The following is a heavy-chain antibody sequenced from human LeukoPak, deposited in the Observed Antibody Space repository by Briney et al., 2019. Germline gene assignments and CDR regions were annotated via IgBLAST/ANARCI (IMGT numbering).Heavy chain of an antibody. CDR2: VYQSGSA. D-gene: IGHD3-3*01. CDR3: ARGQEWFGEYAGNWFDP. J-gene: IGHJ5*02. Sequence: SGTLSLTCAVSGGSISSNNYWSWVRQTPGTGLEWIGEVYQSGSANYNPSLKSRVTISMDKSRNQFSLQLTSVTAADTAVYHCARGQEWFGEYAGNWFDPWGQGTLVTVSS. CDR1: GGSISSNNY. V-gene: IGHV4-4*02.